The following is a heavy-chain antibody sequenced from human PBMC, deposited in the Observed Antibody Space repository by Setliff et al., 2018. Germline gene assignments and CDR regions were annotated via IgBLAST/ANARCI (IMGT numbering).Heavy chain of an antibody. D-gene: IGHD1-1*01. CDR2: INPNSGGT. Sequence: ASVKVSCKASGYTFTGYYMHWVRQAPGQGLEWMGWINPNSGGTNYAQKFQGRVTMTRDTSISTAYMELNNLKTEDTATYYCTSAKLERRTGHHYYMDVWGKGTTVTVSS. J-gene: IGHJ6*03. V-gene: IGHV1-2*02. CDR1: GYTFTGYY. CDR3: TSAKLERRTGHHYYMDV.